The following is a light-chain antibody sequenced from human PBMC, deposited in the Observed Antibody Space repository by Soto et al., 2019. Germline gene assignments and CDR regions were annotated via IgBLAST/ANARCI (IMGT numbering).Light chain of an antibody. Sequence: DIQMTQSPCTLSASVGDRVTITCRASQSISTWLAWYQQKPGKAPKLLIYKASSLESGVPSRFSGSGSGTEFTLTISSLQPDDFATYYCQQAYTFGQGTKLEIK. CDR2: KAS. V-gene: IGKV1-5*03. CDR3: QQAYT. J-gene: IGKJ2*01. CDR1: QSISTW.